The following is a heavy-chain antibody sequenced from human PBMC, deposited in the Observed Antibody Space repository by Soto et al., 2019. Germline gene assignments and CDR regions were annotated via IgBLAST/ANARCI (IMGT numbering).Heavy chain of an antibody. V-gene: IGHV1-46*01. CDR2: INPKGGAT. CDR1: GYTFSNYF. Sequence: ASVKVSWKASGYTFSNYFINWVRQAPGQGLEWVGVINPKGGATTYAQKFQGRVIMTSDTSTNTIYMTLRSLTSEDTAFYYCARDEGFCSGGSCTGWFDPWG. J-gene: IGHJ5*02. D-gene: IGHD2-15*01. CDR3: ARDEGFCSGGSCTGWFDP.